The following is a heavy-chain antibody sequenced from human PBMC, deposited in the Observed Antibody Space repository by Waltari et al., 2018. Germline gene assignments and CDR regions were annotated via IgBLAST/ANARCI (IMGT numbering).Heavy chain of an antibody. CDR2: ISGSGGST. D-gene: IGHD6-6*01. V-gene: IGHV3-23*04. CDR1: GFTFSDYY. Sequence: VQLVESGGGLVKPGGSLRLSCAASGFTFSDYYMSWIRQAPGKGLEWVSAISGSGGSTYYADSVKGRFTISRDNSKNTLYLQMNSLRAEDTAVYYCAKDQQYRPEDWFDPWGQGTLVTVSS. J-gene: IGHJ5*02. CDR3: AKDQQYRPEDWFDP.